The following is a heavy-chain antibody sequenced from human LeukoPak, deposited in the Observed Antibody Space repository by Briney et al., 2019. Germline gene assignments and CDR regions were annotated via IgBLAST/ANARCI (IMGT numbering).Heavy chain of an antibody. V-gene: IGHV4-31*03. D-gene: IGHD2-2*01. CDR2: IYYSGST. CDR3: ARRYQLQYFDY. CDR1: GGSISSGGYY. Sequence: SETLSLTCTVSGGSISSGGYYWSWIRQHPGKGLEWIGYIYYSGSTYYNPSLKSRVTISVDTSKNQFSLKLSSVTAADTAVYYCARRYQLQYFDYWGQGTLVTVSS. J-gene: IGHJ4*02.